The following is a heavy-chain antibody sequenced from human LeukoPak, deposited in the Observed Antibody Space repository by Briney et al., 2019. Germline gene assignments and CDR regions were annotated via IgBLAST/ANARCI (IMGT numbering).Heavy chain of an antibody. J-gene: IGHJ5*02. V-gene: IGHV4-59*12. Sequence: PSETLSLTCSVSGVSISSYYWSWIRQPPGKGMEWIGYIYYSGSTNYNPSLKSRVTISVDTSKNQFSLKLSSVTAADTAVYYCARGVTMVRGVIINAYNWFDPWGQGTLVTVSS. CDR3: ARGVTMVRGVIINAYNWFDP. CDR2: IYYSGST. D-gene: IGHD3-10*01. CDR1: GVSISSYY.